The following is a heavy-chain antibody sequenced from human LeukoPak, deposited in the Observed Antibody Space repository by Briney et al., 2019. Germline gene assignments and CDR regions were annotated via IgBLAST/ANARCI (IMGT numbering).Heavy chain of an antibody. CDR3: ARLSRGYSSSLKTPEPENAFDI. D-gene: IGHD6-6*01. J-gene: IGHJ3*02. V-gene: IGHV4-39*01. CDR2: IYYSGST. CDR1: GGSISSYY. Sequence: SETLSLTCTVSGGSISSYYWSWIRQPPGKGLEWIGSIYYSGSTYYNPSLKSRVTISVDTSKNQFSLRLSSVTAADTAVYYCARLSRGYSSSLKTPEPENAFDIWGQGTMVTVSS.